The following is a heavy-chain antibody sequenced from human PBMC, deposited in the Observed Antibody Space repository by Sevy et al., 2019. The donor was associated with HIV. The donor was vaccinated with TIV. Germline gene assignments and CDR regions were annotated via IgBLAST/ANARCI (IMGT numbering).Heavy chain of an antibody. Sequence: ASVKVSCKTTGYIFSDYNMHWVRQAPGQGLEWMALINPNSGVTIYAHNFRGRVSVTRDTSMSTAYMELSGLTSDDTVVYYCVREDINEPRTLFSFDIWGQGTMVTVSS. CDR2: INPNSGVT. J-gene: IGHJ3*02. CDR3: VREDINEPRTLFSFDI. D-gene: IGHD1-1*01. V-gene: IGHV1-2*05. CDR1: GYIFSDYN.